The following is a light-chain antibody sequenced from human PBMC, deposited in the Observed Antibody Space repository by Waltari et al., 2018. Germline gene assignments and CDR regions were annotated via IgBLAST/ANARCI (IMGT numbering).Light chain of an antibody. Sequence: QSALTQTASVSGSPGQSITISCTGTSRYIGSFNLFSWYQQHPGKAPKLMIYEVSQRPSGVSNRFSGSKSANTASLTISGLQAEDEADYYCCSYAGTIPFVFGTGTKVTVL. CDR1: SRYIGSFNL. J-gene: IGLJ1*01. CDR2: EVS. CDR3: CSYAGTIPFV. V-gene: IGLV2-23*02.